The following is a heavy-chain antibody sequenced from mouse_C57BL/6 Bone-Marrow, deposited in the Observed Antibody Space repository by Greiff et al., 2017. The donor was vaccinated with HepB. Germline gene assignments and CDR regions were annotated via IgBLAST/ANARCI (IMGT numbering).Heavy chain of an antibody. CDR2: IRSKSNNYAT. D-gene: IGHD2-2*01. CDR3: VRHGGYHYFDY. CDR1: GFSFNTYA. V-gene: IGHV10-1*01. Sequence: GGGLVQPKGSLKLSCAASGFSFNTYAMNWVRQAPGKGLEWVARIRSKSNNYATYYADSVKDRFTISRDDSESMLYLQMNNLKTEDTAMYYCVRHGGYHYFDYWGQGTTLTVSS. J-gene: IGHJ2*01.